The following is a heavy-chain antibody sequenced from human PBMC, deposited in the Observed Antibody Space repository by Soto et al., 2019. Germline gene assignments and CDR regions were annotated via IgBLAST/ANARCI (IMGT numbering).Heavy chain of an antibody. CDR2: IIPIFGTP. CDR1: GGTFSGYT. Sequence: QVQLVQSGAEVKKPGSSVKVSCKASGGTFSGYTVNWVRQAPGQGLEWMGGIIPIFGTPDYAQNFQGRVTITADASTGTVSMELSSLRSEDTAVYYCAREGGYSEYSLTPTNWYFELWGRGTLVTVSS. J-gene: IGHJ2*01. CDR3: AREGGYSEYSLTPTNWYFEL. V-gene: IGHV1-69*01. D-gene: IGHD4-4*01.